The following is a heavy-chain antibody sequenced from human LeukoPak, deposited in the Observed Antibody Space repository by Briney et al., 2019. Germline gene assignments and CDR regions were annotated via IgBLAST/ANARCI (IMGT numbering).Heavy chain of an antibody. Sequence: GGSLRLSCAASGFTFSVYGMSWVRQAPGKGLEWVSLISVSGRNADYADSMKGRCTISRDNSRNTMYLQGNSLRAEDTAVYYCAKDRGFSFASGSSELDYWGQGTLVTVSS. CDR1: GFTFSVYG. J-gene: IGHJ4*02. CDR3: AKDRGFSFASGSSELDY. D-gene: IGHD3-10*01. V-gene: IGHV3-23*01. CDR2: ISVSGRNA.